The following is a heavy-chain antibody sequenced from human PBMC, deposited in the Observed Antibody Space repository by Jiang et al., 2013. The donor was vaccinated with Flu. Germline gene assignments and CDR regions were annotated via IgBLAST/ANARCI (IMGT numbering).Heavy chain of an antibody. V-gene: IGHV4-30-2*04. Sequence: TYYNPSLKSRVTISVDTSKNQFSLKLSSVTAADTAVYYCAREHVIVVVELKNDAFDIWGQGTMVTVSS. J-gene: IGHJ3*02. CDR3: AREHVIVVVELKNDAFDI. D-gene: IGHD3-22*01. CDR2: T.